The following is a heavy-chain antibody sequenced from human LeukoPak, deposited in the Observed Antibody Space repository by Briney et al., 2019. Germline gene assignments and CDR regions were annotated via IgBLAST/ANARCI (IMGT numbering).Heavy chain of an antibody. CDR1: GGSVSSGSYY. J-gene: IGHJ4*02. V-gene: IGHV4-61*01. Sequence: PSETLSLTCTVSGGSVSSGSYYWSWIRQPPGKGLEWIGYIYYSGSTNYNPSLKSRVTISVDTSKNQFSLKLSSVTAADTAVYYCARVDSSGYYLDYWGQGTLVTGSS. CDR3: ARVDSSGYYLDY. D-gene: IGHD3-22*01. CDR2: IYYSGST.